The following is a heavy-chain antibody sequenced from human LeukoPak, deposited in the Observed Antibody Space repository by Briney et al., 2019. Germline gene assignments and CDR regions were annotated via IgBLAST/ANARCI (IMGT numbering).Heavy chain of an antibody. CDR2: ISVYNGNT. CDR1: GYTFTSYG. J-gene: IGHJ4*02. CDR3: ARDTRANDYVWGNYRYPLGY. D-gene: IGHD3-16*02. Sequence: ASVEVSCKASGYTFTSYGIAWVRQAPGQGLEWMGWISVYNGNTDYAQKFQGRVTMTTDTSTSTAYMEVRSLRFDDTAVYYCARDTRANDYVWGNYRYPLGYWGQGTLVTVSS. V-gene: IGHV1-18*01.